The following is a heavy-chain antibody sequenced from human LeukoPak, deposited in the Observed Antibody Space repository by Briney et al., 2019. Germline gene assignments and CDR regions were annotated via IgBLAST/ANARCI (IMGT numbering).Heavy chain of an antibody. Sequence: GGSLRLSCAASGFTFSNHVMAWVRQAPGRGLEWVSTISGSGGTTFYADSVKGQFTISRDNSKNTLFLQMSSLRTEDTAVYFCAKPMAGANYFEDWGQGNLVTVSS. CDR1: GFTFSNHV. D-gene: IGHD4/OR15-4a*01. V-gene: IGHV3-23*01. J-gene: IGHJ4*02. CDR2: ISGSGGTT. CDR3: AKPMAGANYFED.